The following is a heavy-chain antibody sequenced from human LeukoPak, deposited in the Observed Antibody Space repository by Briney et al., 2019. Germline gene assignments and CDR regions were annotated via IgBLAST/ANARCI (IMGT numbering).Heavy chain of an antibody. CDR2: INEDGSEK. J-gene: IGHJ4*02. CDR1: GFTFNNYW. Sequence: GGSLRLSCAASGFTFNNYWMSWVPQSPGKGLEWVANINEDGSEKYYVDSVKGRFTISRDNAKNSLYLQMNSLRIEDTALYFCARFPRELPTYWGQGTLVTVSS. V-gene: IGHV3-7*04. D-gene: IGHD1-7*01. CDR3: ARFPRELPTY.